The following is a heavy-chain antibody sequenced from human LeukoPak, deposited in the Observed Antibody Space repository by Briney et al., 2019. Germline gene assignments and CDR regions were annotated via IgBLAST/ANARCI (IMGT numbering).Heavy chain of an antibody. J-gene: IGHJ4*02. CDR2: IYPADSDT. V-gene: IGHV5-51*01. CDR3: ARRSPYDNNLVDY. Sequence: GESLKISCKGSGYNFASYLIGWVRQMPGKGLEWMGIIYPADSDTRYSPSFRGQVTLSADKSISTAYLQWSSLKASDTAMYYCARRSPYDNNLVDYWGQGTLVIVSS. CDR1: GYNFASYL. D-gene: IGHD3-22*01.